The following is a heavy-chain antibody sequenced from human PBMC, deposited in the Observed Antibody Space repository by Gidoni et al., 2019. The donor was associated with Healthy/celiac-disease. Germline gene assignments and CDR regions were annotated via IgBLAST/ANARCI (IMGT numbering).Heavy chain of an antibody. V-gene: IGHV4-39*01. D-gene: IGHD6-13*01. J-gene: IGHJ4*02. CDR2: ST. Sequence: STYYNPSLKSRVTISVDTSKNQFSLKLSSVTAADTAVYYCARLRAAAGMLGDYWGQGTLVTVSS. CDR3: ARLRAAAGMLGDY.